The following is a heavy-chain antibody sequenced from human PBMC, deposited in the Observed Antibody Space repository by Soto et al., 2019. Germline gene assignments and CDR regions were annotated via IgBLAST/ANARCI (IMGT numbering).Heavy chain of an antibody. CDR3: AIPPRPFNWNDGGFAP. CDR1: GGTFSSYA. Sequence: QVQLVQSGAEVKKPGSSVKVSCKASGGTFSSYAISWVRQAPGQGLEWMGGVIPIFGTASYAQKFQCRVTITADVSTSTAYMERSSLRSEDTAVYYCAIPPRPFNWNDGGFAPWGQGTLVTVSS. D-gene: IGHD1-1*01. J-gene: IGHJ5*02. CDR2: VIPIFGTA. V-gene: IGHV1-69*01.